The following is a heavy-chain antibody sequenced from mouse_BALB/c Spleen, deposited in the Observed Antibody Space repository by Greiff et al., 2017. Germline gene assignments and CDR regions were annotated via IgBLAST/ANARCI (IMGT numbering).Heavy chain of an antibody. Sequence: QVQLQQSGAELAKPGASVKMSCKASGYTFTSYWMHWVKQRPGQGLEWIGYINPSTGYTEYNQKFKDKATLTADKSSSTAYMQLSSLTSEDSAVYYCARPLYYYGDYWGQGTTLTVSS. CDR1: GYTFTSYW. CDR3: ARPLYYYGDY. D-gene: IGHD2-1*01. V-gene: IGHV1-7*01. J-gene: IGHJ2*01. CDR2: INPSTGYT.